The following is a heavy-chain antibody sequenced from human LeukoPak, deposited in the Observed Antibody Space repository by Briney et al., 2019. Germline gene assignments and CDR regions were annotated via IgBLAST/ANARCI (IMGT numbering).Heavy chain of an antibody. J-gene: IGHJ2*01. Sequence: GGSLRLSCAASGFTVSSNYMSWVRQAPGKGLEWVSVIYSGGSTYYADSVKGRFTISRDNSKNTLYLQMNSLRAEDTAVYYCASGGAPYFDWLFPDWYFDLWGRGTLVTVSS. CDR2: IYSGGST. CDR1: GFTVSSNY. CDR3: ASGGAPYFDWLFPDWYFDL. V-gene: IGHV3-53*01. D-gene: IGHD3-9*01.